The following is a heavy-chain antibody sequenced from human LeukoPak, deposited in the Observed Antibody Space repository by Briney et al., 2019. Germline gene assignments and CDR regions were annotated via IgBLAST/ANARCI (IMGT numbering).Heavy chain of an antibody. CDR3: ARDPYSGSYGADYYYYMDV. V-gene: IGHV1-18*01. CDR2: ISTYNGNT. Sequence: GASVKVSCKASGYTFTSHGISWVRQAPGQGLERMGWISTYNGNTNYAQKLQGRVSMTTDTSTSTAYMDLRSLRSDDTAVYYCARDPYSGSYGADYYYYMDVWGKGTTVTISS. D-gene: IGHD1-26*01. CDR1: GYTFTSHG. J-gene: IGHJ6*03.